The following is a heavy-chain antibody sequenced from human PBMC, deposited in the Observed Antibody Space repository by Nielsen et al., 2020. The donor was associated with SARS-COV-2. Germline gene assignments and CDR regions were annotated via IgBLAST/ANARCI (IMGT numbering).Heavy chain of an antibody. CDR2: ISYDGSNK. V-gene: IGHV3-30*18. J-gene: IGHJ6*03. CDR3: AKDGTITTPFYYYMDF. Sequence: GESLKISCAASGFTFSSYGMHWVRQAPGKGLEWVAVISYDGSNKYYADSVKGRFTISRDNSKNTLYLQMNSLRAEDTAVYYCAKDGTITTPFYYYMDFWGKGTTVTVSS. CDR1: GFTFSSYG. D-gene: IGHD1-20*01.